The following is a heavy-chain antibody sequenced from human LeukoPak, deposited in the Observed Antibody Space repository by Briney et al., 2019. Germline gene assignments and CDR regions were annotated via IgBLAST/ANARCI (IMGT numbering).Heavy chain of an antibody. CDR2: IYRSGTT. D-gene: IGHD1-26*01. Sequence: GSLRLSCAASGFTLSSYAMSWVRQPPGKGLEWIGEIYRSGTTNYKPSLKSRVTISLDKSRNHFSLKLSSVTAADTAVYYCARGLLSGGYYNRILHNRKYYFDYWGQGTLVTVSS. CDR3: ARGLLSGGYYNRILHNRKYYFDY. J-gene: IGHJ4*02. CDR1: GFTLSSYAM. V-gene: IGHV4-4*02.